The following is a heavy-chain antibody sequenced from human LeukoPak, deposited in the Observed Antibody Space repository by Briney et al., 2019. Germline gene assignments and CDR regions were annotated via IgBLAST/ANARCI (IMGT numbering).Heavy chain of an antibody. Sequence: ASVKVSCKASGYTFTSYYMHWVRQAPGQGLEWMGIINPSGGSTGYAQKFQGRLTMTRDKSTSTVYMELSSLRSEDTAVYYCARIPIYGIVGATNFDYWGQGTLVTVSS. CDR2: INPSGGST. J-gene: IGHJ4*02. CDR1: GYTFTSYY. V-gene: IGHV1-46*01. CDR3: ARIPIYGIVGATNFDY. D-gene: IGHD1-26*01.